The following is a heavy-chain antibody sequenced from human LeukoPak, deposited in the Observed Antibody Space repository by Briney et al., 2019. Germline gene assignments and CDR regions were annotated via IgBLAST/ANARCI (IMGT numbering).Heavy chain of an antibody. J-gene: IGHJ6*02. Sequence: ASVKVSCKASGYTFTSYYMHWVRQAPGQGLEWMGIINPSGGSTSYAQKFQGRVTMTRDTSTSTVYMELSSLRSEDTAVYYCARDLVGVGYDFWSGYYDPYYYYGMDVWGQGTTVTVSS. CDR2: INPSGGST. V-gene: IGHV1-46*01. D-gene: IGHD3-3*01. CDR3: ARDLVGVGYDFWSGYYDPYYYYGMDV. CDR1: GYTFTSYY.